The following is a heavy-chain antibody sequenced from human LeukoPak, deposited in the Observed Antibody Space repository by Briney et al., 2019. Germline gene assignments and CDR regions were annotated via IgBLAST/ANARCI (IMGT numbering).Heavy chain of an antibody. CDR1: GGSFRGYY. J-gene: IGHJ4*02. CDR3: ARQVWEHFDY. Sequence: SETLSLTCAVYGGSFRGYYWSWIRQPPGKGLEWIGEINHSGSTNYNPSLKSRVTISVDTSKNQFSLKLSSVTAADAAVYYCARQVWEHFDYWGQGTLVTVSS. D-gene: IGHD1-26*01. CDR2: INHSGST. V-gene: IGHV4-34*01.